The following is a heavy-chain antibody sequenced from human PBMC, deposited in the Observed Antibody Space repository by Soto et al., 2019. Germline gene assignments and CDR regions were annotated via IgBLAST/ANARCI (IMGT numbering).Heavy chain of an antibody. J-gene: IGHJ4*02. V-gene: IGHV4-59*08. CDR2: IYYSGGT. CDR1: GGSISSYY. Sequence: QVQLQESGPGLVKPSETLSLGCTVSGGSISSYYGSWIRQPPGKGLEWIGYIYYSGGTNYNPSLKSRVTISVDSSKNHFSLKLSSVTAADTALYYCARRYGGNLDYLGQGTLVTVSS. CDR3: ARRYGGNLDY. D-gene: IGHD1-26*01.